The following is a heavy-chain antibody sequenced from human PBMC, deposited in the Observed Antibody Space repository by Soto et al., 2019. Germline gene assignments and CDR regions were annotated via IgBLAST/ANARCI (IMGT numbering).Heavy chain of an antibody. CDR3: AAELYSGGTCCSFDI. Sequence: SVKVSCKTSGFTFSNSAVQGVRQARGQGLEWMGWIVVGSGSTNYEQKLRERVTITRDMSTNTVHMELSSLRSEDTAVYYCAAELYSGGTCCSFDIWGQGTMVTVSS. CDR2: IVVGSGST. J-gene: IGHJ3*02. CDR1: GFTFSNSA. D-gene: IGHD2-15*01. V-gene: IGHV1-58*01.